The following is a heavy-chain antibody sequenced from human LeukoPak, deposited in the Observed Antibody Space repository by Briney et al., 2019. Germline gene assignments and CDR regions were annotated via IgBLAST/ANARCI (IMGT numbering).Heavy chain of an antibody. CDR2: IYYSGST. V-gene: IGHV4-30-4*08. CDR1: GGSISSGDYY. D-gene: IGHD3-3*01. Sequence: PSQTLSLTCTVSGGSISSGDYYWSWIRQPPGKGLEWIGYIYYSGSTYYNPSLKSRVTISVDTSKNQFSLKLSSVTAADTAVYYCARVDGDFWSHYYMDVWGKGTTVTASS. J-gene: IGHJ6*03. CDR3: ARVDGDFWSHYYMDV.